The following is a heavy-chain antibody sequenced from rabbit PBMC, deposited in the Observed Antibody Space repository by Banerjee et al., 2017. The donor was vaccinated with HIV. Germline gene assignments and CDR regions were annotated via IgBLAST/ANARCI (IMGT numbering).Heavy chain of an antibody. Sequence: QEQLEESGGDLVKPEGSLTLTCTASGFSFSSSYWMCWVRQAPGKGLELIACIYTNNGDTWYASWGNGRFTISRSTSLNTVDLKMTSLTAADTATYFCARDGYGGYGLYLWGPGTLGTVS. CDR2: IYTNNGDT. D-gene: IGHD6-1*01. CDR1: GFSFSSSYW. CDR3: ARDGYGGYGLYL. J-gene: IGHJ4*01. V-gene: IGHV1S43*01.